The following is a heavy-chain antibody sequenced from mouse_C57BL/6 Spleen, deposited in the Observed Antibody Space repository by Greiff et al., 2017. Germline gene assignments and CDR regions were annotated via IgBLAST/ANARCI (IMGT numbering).Heavy chain of an antibody. V-gene: IGHV1-50*01. CDR2: IDPSDSNT. J-gene: IGHJ4*01. CDR1: GYTFTSYW. CDR3: AKRGLYVSDYYAMDY. D-gene: IGHD2-3*01. Sequence: VQLQQPGAELVKPGASVKLSCKASGYTFTSYWMQWVQQRPGQGLEWIGEIDPSDSNTNYNQKYKGKATLTVDTSSSAAYMQLSSLTSEDSAVYYCAKRGLYVSDYYAMDYWGQGTSVTVSS.